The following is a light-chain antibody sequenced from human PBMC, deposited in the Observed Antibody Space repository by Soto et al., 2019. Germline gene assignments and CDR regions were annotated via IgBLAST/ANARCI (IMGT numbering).Light chain of an antibody. CDR2: GAS. Sequence: EIVLTQSPVTVSLSPGERATLSCRASESVSSNYLAWYQQKPGQAPRLLKYGASSRATGIPDRFSGSGSGTDFTLTISSLQAEDFAVYYCQQDGSSPITFGQVTRLEIK. CDR1: ESVSSNY. J-gene: IGKJ5*01. V-gene: IGKV3-20*01. CDR3: QQDGSSPIT.